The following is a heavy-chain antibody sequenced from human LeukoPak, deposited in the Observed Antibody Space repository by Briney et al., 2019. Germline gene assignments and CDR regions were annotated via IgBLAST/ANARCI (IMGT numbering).Heavy chain of an antibody. D-gene: IGHD5-12*01. CDR3: ARDAGNSGYGCDL. V-gene: IGHV3-48*01. J-gene: IGHJ5*02. Sequence: GGSLRLSCAASEFIFSQYSMNWVRQAPGKGLEWVSHIRSSSETFYADSVKGRFTISRDNARNSLYLQMNNLRGEDTAIYYCARDAGNSGYGCDLWGQGTLVTVSS. CDR1: EFIFSQYS. CDR2: IRSSSET.